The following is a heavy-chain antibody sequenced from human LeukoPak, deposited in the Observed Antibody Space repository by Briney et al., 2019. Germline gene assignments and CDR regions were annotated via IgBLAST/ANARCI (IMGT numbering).Heavy chain of an antibody. D-gene: IGHD3-22*01. Sequence: GGSLRLSCAASGFSFSNYVMNWVRQAPGKGLEWVSYISTSGSVIYYADSVKSRFTISRDNAKNSLDLQMNGLGAEDTAIYYCARDDRSGSYYFDYWGQGTLVTVSS. V-gene: IGHV3-48*03. J-gene: IGHJ4*02. CDR3: ARDDRSGSYYFDY. CDR1: GFSFSNYV. CDR2: ISTSGSVI.